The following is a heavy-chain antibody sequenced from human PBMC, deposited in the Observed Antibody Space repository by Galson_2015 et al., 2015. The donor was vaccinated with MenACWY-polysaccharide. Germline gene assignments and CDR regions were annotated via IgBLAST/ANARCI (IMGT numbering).Heavy chain of an antibody. Sequence: SLRLSCAVSGFTFSDLYMDSVRQAPGKGLEWVGRSRNKARSYTTEYAAAVKDRFTISRDVSRNSLYLQMNSLKTEDTAVYYCVRAVPGAGPSWYIDYWGQGTQVTVSS. CDR2: SRNKARSYTT. D-gene: IGHD4-17*01. CDR1: GFTFSDLY. V-gene: IGHV3-72*01. CDR3: VRAVPGAGPSWYIDY. J-gene: IGHJ4*02.